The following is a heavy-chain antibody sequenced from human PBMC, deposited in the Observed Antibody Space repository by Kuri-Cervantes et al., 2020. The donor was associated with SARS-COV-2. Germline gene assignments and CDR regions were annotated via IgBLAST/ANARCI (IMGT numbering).Heavy chain of an antibody. Sequence: ASVKVSCKVSGYTLTELSMHWVRQAPGKGLERMGGFDPEDGETIYAQKFQGRVTMTEDTSTDTAYMELSSLRSEDTAVYYCATGIRWSHPFDYWGQGTLVTVSS. CDR3: ATGIRWSHPFDY. V-gene: IGHV1-24*01. CDR1: GYTLTELS. D-gene: IGHD5-24*01. CDR2: FDPEDGET. J-gene: IGHJ4*02.